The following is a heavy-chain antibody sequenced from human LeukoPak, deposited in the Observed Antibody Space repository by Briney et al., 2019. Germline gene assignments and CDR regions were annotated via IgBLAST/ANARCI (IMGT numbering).Heavy chain of an antibody. D-gene: IGHD3-22*01. CDR2: ISDDGSNK. CDR3: ARSTYYYDSSGDSFDY. Sequence: GGSLRLSCAASGFTFSSYAMHWVRQAPGKGLEWVAVISDDGSNKYYADSVKGRFTISRDSSKNTLYLQMHSLRAEDTAVYYCARSTYYYDSSGDSFDYWGQGTLVTVSS. V-gene: IGHV3-30-3*01. CDR1: GFTFSSYA. J-gene: IGHJ4*02.